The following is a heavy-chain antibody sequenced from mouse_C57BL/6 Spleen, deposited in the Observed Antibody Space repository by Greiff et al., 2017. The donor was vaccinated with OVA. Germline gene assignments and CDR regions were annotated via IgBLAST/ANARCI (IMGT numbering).Heavy chain of an antibody. Sequence: VKLKQSGAELVKPGASVKMSCKASGYTFTTYPIEWMKQNHGKSLEWIGNFHPYNDDTKYNEKFKGKATLTVEKSSSTVYLELSRLTSDDSAVYYCARGHEGNYYAMDYWGQGTSVTVSS. CDR2: FHPYNDDT. J-gene: IGHJ4*01. CDR3: ARGHEGNYYAMDY. CDR1: GYTFTTYP. V-gene: IGHV1-47*01.